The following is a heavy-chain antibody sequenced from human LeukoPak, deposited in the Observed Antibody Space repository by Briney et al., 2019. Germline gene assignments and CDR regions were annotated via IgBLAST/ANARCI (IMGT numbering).Heavy chain of an antibody. CDR2: ISYTGST. Sequence: PSETLSLTCTVSGASIRSSYWSWIRQPPGKGLEWIGYISYTGSTNYKPSRKSRVSLSVDTSKNQFSLELSSVTAADTAVNYCARDVSYDAFDIWGQGTMVTVSS. CDR1: GASIRSSY. V-gene: IGHV4-59*01. CDR3: ARDVSYDAFDI. D-gene: IGHD5/OR15-5a*01. J-gene: IGHJ3*02.